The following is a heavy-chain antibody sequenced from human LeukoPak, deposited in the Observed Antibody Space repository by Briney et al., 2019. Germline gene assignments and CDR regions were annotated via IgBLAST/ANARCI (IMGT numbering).Heavy chain of an antibody. Sequence: SETLSLTCTVSGGSISSYYWSWIRQPPGKGLEWIGYIYYSGSTNYNPSLKSRVTISVDTSKNQFSLKLSSVTAADTAVYYCARERGSSSPAPYYMDVWGKGTTVTVSS. V-gene: IGHV4-59*01. J-gene: IGHJ6*03. CDR3: ARERGSSSPAPYYMDV. D-gene: IGHD6-13*01. CDR1: GGSISSYY. CDR2: IYYSGST.